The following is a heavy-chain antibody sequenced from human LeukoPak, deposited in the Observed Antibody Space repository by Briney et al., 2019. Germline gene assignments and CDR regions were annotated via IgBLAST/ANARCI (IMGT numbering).Heavy chain of an antibody. V-gene: IGHV1-24*01. CDR2: FDPEDGET. D-gene: IGHD3-22*01. CDR1: RYTLTELS. CDR3: ATVVGNYYDSSGYYTAHFDY. J-gene: IGHJ4*02. Sequence: ASVKVSCKVSRYTLTELSMHWVRQAPGKGLEWMGGFDPEDGETIYAQKFQGRVTMTEDTSTDTAYMELSSLRSEDTAVYYCATVVGNYYDSSGYYTAHFDYWGQGTLVTVSS.